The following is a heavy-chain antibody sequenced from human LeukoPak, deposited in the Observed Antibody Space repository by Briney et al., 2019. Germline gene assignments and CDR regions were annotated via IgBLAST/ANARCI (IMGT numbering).Heavy chain of an antibody. V-gene: IGHV1-2*02. CDR1: GYTFTGYY. CDR2: INPNSGGT. Sequence: ASVKVSCKASGYTFTGYYMHWVRQAPGQGLEWRGWINPNSGGTNYAQKFQGRVTMTRDTSISTAYMELSRLRSDDTAVYYCARVSGGDYYGSGSYSPHYYYYMDVWGKGTTVTISS. D-gene: IGHD3-10*01. CDR3: ARVSGGDYYGSGSYSPHYYYYMDV. J-gene: IGHJ6*03.